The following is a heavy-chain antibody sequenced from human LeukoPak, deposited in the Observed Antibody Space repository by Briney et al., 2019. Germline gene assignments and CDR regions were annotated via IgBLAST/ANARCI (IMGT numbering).Heavy chain of an antibody. D-gene: IGHD4-17*01. Sequence: GSSVKVSCKASGGTFSSYAISWVRQAPGQGLEWMGRIIPIFGTANYAQKFQGRVTITTDESTSTAYMELSSLRSEDTAVYYCARGYGDYEERFDPGSQGTLVSVSS. CDR2: IIPIFGTA. J-gene: IGHJ5*02. V-gene: IGHV1-69*05. CDR3: ARGYGDYEERFDP. CDR1: GGTFSSYA.